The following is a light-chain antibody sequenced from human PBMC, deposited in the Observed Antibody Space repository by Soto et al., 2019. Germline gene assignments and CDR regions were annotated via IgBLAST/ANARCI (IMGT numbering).Light chain of an antibody. Sequence: DIQMTQSPSSLFASVGDRVTITCQATQDINIYLNWYQQKPGKAPNLLIYDASNLEIGVPSRFSGSGSGTHFTFTISSLQTEDIGTYYCQQYDILPIPFGRGTLLEIK. CDR2: DAS. J-gene: IGKJ5*01. CDR3: QQYDILPIP. CDR1: QDINIY. V-gene: IGKV1-33*01.